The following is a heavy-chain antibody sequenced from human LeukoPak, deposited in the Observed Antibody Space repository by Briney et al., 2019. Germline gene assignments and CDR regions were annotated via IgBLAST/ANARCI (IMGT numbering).Heavy chain of an antibody. CDR1: GFTFSSYA. CDR3: VREGLLSGTYYGPAGY. D-gene: IGHD1-26*01. CDR2: ISGRDDSR. V-gene: IGHV3-23*01. Sequence: PGGSLRLSCAASGFTFSSYAMTWVRQAPGKGLEWVSTISGRDDSRCYADSVKGRFTISRDSSKNTLYLQMNSLTAEDTAVYYCVREGLLSGTYYGPAGYWGQGALVTVSS. J-gene: IGHJ4*02.